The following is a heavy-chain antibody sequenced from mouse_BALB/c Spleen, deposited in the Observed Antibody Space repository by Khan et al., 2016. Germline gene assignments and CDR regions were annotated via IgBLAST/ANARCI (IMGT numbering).Heavy chain of an antibody. CDR2: INPSSGYT. Sequence: QVQLKQSAAELARPGASVKMSCKAAGYIFTTYLMYWVKQRPGQGLEWIGHINPSSGYTEYNQKFKDKTTLTADKSSSTAYMQLSSLTSEDSADYYCGRSRWDYFDYWGQGTTLTVSS. CDR1: GYIFTTYL. J-gene: IGHJ2*01. CDR3: GRSRWDYFDY. D-gene: IGHD1-1*02. V-gene: IGHV1-4*02.